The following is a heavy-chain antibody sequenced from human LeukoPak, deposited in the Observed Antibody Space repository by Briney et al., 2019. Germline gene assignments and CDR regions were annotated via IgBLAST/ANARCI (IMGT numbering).Heavy chain of an antibody. CDR2: IYHSGST. Sequence: SETLSLTCTVSGYSISSGYYWGWIRQPPGKGLEWIGSIYHSGSTYYNPSLKSRVTVSVDTSKNKVSLRLSSVTAADTAMYYCAREAGNSYGYWAYWGQGTLVTVSS. J-gene: IGHJ4*02. V-gene: IGHV4-38-2*02. D-gene: IGHD5-18*01. CDR1: GYSISSGYY. CDR3: AREAGNSYGYWAY.